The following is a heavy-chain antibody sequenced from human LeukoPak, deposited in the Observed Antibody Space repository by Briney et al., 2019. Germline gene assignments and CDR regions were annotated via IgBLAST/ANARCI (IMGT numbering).Heavy chain of an antibody. Sequence: ASVKVSCKASGYTFTSYDINWVRQATGQGLEWMGWMNPNSGNTGYAQKFQGRVTITRNTSISTAYMELSSLRSEDTAVYYCARGLPIVLADYDFWSGPPRSYYYYMDVWGKGTTVTASS. CDR1: GYTFTSYD. J-gene: IGHJ6*03. V-gene: IGHV1-8*03. CDR3: ARGLPIVLADYDFWSGPPRSYYYYMDV. D-gene: IGHD3-3*01. CDR2: MNPNSGNT.